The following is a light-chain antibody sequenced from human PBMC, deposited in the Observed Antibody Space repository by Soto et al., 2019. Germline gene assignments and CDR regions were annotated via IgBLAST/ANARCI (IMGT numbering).Light chain of an antibody. CDR2: AAS. CDR1: QGIRND. CDR3: RQDYNFPWT. Sequence: AIQMTQSPSSLSASLGDRVTITCRASQGIRNDLGWYQQKPGNAPRLLIYAASTLQSGVPSRFSGSGSGTDFTLTISSLQPEDFATYYCRQDYNFPWTFGQGTKVEIK. V-gene: IGKV1-6*01. J-gene: IGKJ1*01.